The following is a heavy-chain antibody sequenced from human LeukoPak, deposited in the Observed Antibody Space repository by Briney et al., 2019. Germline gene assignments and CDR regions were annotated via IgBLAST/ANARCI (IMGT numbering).Heavy chain of an antibody. Sequence: ASVKVSCKASGYTFTSYDINWVRQATGQGLEWMGWMNPNSGNTGYAQKFQGRVTMTRNTSISTAYMELSSLRSEDTAVYYCARGGAGTMIVVVNPAVREDAFDIWGQGTIVTVSS. CDR2: MNPNSGNT. J-gene: IGHJ3*02. D-gene: IGHD3-22*01. CDR3: ARGGAGTMIVVVNPAVREDAFDI. CDR1: GYTFTSYD. V-gene: IGHV1-8*01.